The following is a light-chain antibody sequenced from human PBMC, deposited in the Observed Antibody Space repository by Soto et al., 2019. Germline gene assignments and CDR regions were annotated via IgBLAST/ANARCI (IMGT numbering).Light chain of an antibody. V-gene: IGKV1-5*03. CDR2: SAS. Sequence: DIRMTQSASTLSASLGDRVTISCRASRNIDSWLAWYQQRPGGIPQLLIYSASNLQNGVPSRFSGSGSGTEFTLTINGLQPDDFATYYCQEFHSSSRTFGQGTRVDMK. CDR3: QEFHSSSRT. CDR1: RNIDSW. J-gene: IGKJ1*01.